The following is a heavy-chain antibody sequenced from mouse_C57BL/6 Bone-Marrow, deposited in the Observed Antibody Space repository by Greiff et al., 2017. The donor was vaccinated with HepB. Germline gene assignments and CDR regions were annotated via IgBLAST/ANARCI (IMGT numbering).Heavy chain of an antibody. CDR3: ASLYYGYDGAWFAY. Sequence: VKLVESGPGLVAPSQSLSITCTVSGFSLTSYGVDWVRQSPGKGLEWLGVIWGVGSTNYNSALKSRLSISKDNSKSQVFLKMNSLQTDDTAMYYCASLYYGYDGAWFAYWGQGTLVTVSA. J-gene: IGHJ3*01. D-gene: IGHD2-2*01. V-gene: IGHV2-6*01. CDR2: IWGVGST. CDR1: GFSLTSYG.